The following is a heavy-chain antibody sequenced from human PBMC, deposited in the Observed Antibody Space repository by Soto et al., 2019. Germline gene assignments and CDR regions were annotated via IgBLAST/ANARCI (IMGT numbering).Heavy chain of an antibody. CDR2: IYHSGST. Sequence: PSETLSLTCAVSGGSISSGGYSWSWIRQPPGKGLEWIGYIYHSGSTYYNPSLKSRVTISVDRSKNQFSLKLSSVTAADTAVYYCARTRAGIAPWGQGTLVTVSS. V-gene: IGHV4-30-2*01. CDR1: GGSISSGGYS. J-gene: IGHJ5*02. D-gene: IGHD6-13*01. CDR3: ARTRAGIAP.